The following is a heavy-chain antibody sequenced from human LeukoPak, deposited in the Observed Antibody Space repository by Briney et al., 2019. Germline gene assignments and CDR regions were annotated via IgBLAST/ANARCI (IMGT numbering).Heavy chain of an antibody. Sequence: SETLSLTCAVYGGSFSSYYWSWIRQPAGKGLEWIGRIYTSGSTNYNPSLKSRVTMSVDTSKNQFSLKLSSVTAADTAVYYCARGGYGSGSYYKSGSYFDYWGQGTLVTVSS. V-gene: IGHV4-59*10. J-gene: IGHJ4*02. CDR1: GGSFSSYY. CDR3: ARGGYGSGSYYKSGSYFDY. CDR2: IYTSGST. D-gene: IGHD3-10*01.